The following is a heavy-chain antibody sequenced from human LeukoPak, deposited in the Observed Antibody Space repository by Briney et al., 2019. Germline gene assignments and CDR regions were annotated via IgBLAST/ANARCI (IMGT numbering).Heavy chain of an antibody. CDR1: GFTFSSYG. Sequence: QPGRSLRLSCAASGFTFSSYGMHWVRQAPGKGLEWVEVISYDGSNQYYADSVKGRFTISRDNSKNTLYLQMNSLRAEDTAVYYCAKDKGGGHGNDGFDIWGRGTMVTVSS. V-gene: IGHV3-30*18. CDR2: ISYDGSNQ. J-gene: IGHJ3*02. D-gene: IGHD3-16*01. CDR3: AKDKGGGHGNDGFDI.